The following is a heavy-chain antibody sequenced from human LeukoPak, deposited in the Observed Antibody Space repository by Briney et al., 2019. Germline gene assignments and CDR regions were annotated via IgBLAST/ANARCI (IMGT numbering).Heavy chain of an antibody. D-gene: IGHD6-19*01. CDR2: ISGDGGST. Sequence: GGSLRLSCAASGFTFDDYAMHWVRQAPGKGLEWASLISGDGGSTYYADSVKGRFTISRDNSKNSLYLQMNSLRTEDTALYYCAKDVSSGWYYYYYYMDVWGKGTTVTVSS. CDR1: GFTFDDYA. CDR3: AKDVSSGWYYYYYYMDV. V-gene: IGHV3-43*02. J-gene: IGHJ6*03.